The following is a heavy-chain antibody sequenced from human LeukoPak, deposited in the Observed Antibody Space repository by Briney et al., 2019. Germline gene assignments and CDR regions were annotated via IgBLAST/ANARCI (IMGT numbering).Heavy chain of an antibody. J-gene: IGHJ6*03. D-gene: IGHD6-6*01. CDR1: GGSISSGAYS. CDR2: VYYSGGT. Sequence: PSQTLSLTCAVSGGSISSGAYSWSWIRQPPRKGLEWIGYVYYSGGTYYNPSLKSRVTISVDTSKNQFSLKLSSVTAADTAVYFCARDWGVGGRPGYMDVWGKGTTVTVSS. V-gene: IGHV4-30-4*07. CDR3: ARDWGVGGRPGYMDV.